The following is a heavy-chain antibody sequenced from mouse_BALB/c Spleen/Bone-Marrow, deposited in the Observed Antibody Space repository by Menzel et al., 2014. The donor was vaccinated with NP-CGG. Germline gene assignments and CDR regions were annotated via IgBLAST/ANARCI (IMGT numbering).Heavy chain of an antibody. J-gene: IGHJ3*01. Sequence: EVQLQQSGAELVKPGASVKLSCTAYGFNIKDTYMHWVKQRPEQGLEWIGRIDPANGNTKYDPKFQGKATITADTSSNTADLQLSSLTSEDTAVYYCASYYYGSSLFAYWGQGTLATVSA. CDR3: ASYYYGSSLFAY. V-gene: IGHV14-3*02. D-gene: IGHD1-1*01. CDR1: GFNIKDTY. CDR2: IDPANGNT.